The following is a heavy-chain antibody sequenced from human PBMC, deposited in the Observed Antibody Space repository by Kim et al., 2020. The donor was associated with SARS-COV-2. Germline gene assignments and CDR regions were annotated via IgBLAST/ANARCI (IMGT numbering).Heavy chain of an antibody. CDR3: ARFGSGSYVVFQH. V-gene: IGHV4-59*13. Sequence: SETLSLTYTVSGGSINSYYWTWIRQPPGKGLEWIGYIYYSGSTNYNPSLKSRVTMSVDTAKNQFSLNLTSVTAADTAVYYCARFGSGSYVVFQHWGQGTL. CDR2: IYYSGST. CDR1: GGSINSYY. J-gene: IGHJ1*01. D-gene: IGHD3-10*01.